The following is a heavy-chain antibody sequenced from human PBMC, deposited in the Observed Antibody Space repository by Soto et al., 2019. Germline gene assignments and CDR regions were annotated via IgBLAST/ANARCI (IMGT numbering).Heavy chain of an antibody. Sequence: GESLKISCKGSGYTFTDYWIGWVRQLPGKGLEWMGIIYPGDSDTRYSPSFQGHVTITVDKSTSTAYLQWNTLKASDTAMYYRARHPDIVVVPAAKSGAFDIWGQGTMVTVSS. CDR2: IYPGDSDT. J-gene: IGHJ3*02. V-gene: IGHV5-51*01. CDR3: ARHPDIVVVPAAKSGAFDI. CDR1: GYTFTDYW. D-gene: IGHD2-2*01.